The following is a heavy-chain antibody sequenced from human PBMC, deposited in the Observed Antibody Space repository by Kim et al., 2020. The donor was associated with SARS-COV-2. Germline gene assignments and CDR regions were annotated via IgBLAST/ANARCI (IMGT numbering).Heavy chain of an antibody. CDR3: ASGYYYNSGSKFDY. V-gene: IGHV3-11*03. J-gene: IGHJ4*02. Sequence: ADSVKSRFSIPRDNSKNSLYLQINSRRDEDTAVYYCASGYYYNSGSKFDYWGQGTLVTVSS. D-gene: IGHD3-10*01.